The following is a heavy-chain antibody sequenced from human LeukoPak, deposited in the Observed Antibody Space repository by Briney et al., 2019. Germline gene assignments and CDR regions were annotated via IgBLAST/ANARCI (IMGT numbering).Heavy chain of an antibody. CDR3: SRDFSTTSGFKVVLDF. J-gene: IGHJ4*02. V-gene: IGHV1-18*04. Sequence: GASVRVSCTAFGFTFTNYGIYWVRQTPGHGLEWGGWICSHNGDRKYAQKVQTRLTMTTDASTSTAYMELSSLTSDDTAVYYCSRDFSTTSGFKVVLDFWGQGTLVTVSS. CDR1: GFTFTNYG. CDR2: ICSHNGDR. D-gene: IGHD1-7*01.